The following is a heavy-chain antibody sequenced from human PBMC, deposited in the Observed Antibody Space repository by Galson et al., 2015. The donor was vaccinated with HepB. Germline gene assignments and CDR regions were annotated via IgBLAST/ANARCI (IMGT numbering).Heavy chain of an antibody. J-gene: IGHJ5*02. D-gene: IGHD2-15*01. CDR2: LHPEDADT. Sequence: QSGAEEKKPGDSLKISCKSSGYRFTSDWIVWVRQAPGKGLERMGMLHPEDADTRYSPSFQGAVTVSTGNTRGTAYLQGSSRKSSDTPMYYCARGEDMEWLDPWGQGTLVTVSS. V-gene: IGHV5-51*03. CDR3: ARGEDMEWLDP. CDR1: GYRFTSDW.